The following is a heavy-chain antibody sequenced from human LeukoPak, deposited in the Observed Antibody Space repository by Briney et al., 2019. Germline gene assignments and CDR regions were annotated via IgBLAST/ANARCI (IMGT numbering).Heavy chain of an antibody. CDR2: IYYSGST. J-gene: IGHJ4*02. D-gene: IGHD3-3*01. CDR1: GGSISSYY. V-gene: IGHV4-59*01. CDR3: ARELWSGSYFDY. Sequence: SETLSLTCTVSGGSISSYYWSWIRQPPGKGLEWIGYIYYSGSTNYNPSLKSRVTISVDTSKNQFSLKLSSVTAADTAVYYCARELWSGSYFDYWGQGTLVTVSS.